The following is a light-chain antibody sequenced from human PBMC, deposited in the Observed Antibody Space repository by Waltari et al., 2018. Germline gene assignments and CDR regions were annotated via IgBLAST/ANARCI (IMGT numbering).Light chain of an antibody. CDR2: KDT. V-gene: IGLV3-25*03. Sequence: SHELTQSPSVSASPGQTARITCSGDALPRQFGHWYQQKPGQAPVLVSYKDTERPSGIPERFSGSTSETTITLTITGVQAEDEAEYYCQSSDSSDIFVFGGGTKLTVL. J-gene: IGLJ2*01. CDR3: QSSDSSDIFV. CDR1: ALPRQF.